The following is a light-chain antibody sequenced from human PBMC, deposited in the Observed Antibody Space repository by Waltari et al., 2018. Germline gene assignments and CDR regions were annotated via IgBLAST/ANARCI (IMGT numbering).Light chain of an antibody. CDR1: QSGSRW. J-gene: IGKJ1*01. Sequence: DIQMTQFPSTLSASLAARITSTCRVRQSGSRWLAWYQQKPGKAPKLLIYKASTLEGWVPSRFSCSGSVTEFTLTISSLQPDDFATYYGQQYNTYSTFGQGTKVDIK. V-gene: IGKV1-5*03. CDR3: QQYNTYST. CDR2: KAS.